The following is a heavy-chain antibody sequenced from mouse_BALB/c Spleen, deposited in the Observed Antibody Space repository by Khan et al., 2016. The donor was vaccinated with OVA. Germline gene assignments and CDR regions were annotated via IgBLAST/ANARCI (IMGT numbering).Heavy chain of an antibody. Sequence: VQLQESGAELARPGASVKMSCKASGYTFTSYTIHWIKLRPGQGLEWIGYINPSNGYTNYNQKFRDKATLTADKSSNTAYMQLSSLTSDDSAVYNCVRDGAYHRNDGWFAYWGQGTLVTVSA. D-gene: IGHD2-14*01. CDR2: INPSNGYT. V-gene: IGHV1-4*01. CDR3: VRDGAYHRNDGWFAY. J-gene: IGHJ3*01. CDR1: GYTFTSYT.